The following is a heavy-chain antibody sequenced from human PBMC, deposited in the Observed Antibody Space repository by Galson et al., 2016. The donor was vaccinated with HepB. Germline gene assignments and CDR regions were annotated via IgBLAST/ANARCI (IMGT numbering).Heavy chain of an antibody. Sequence: SETLSLTCTVSGGSMRNYQWSWVRQPPGKGLEWIGYIYNDGSGSANHNPSHKSRISISQDTSKKQFSLRLTSVTPADTAVFYCARDNWGSLDYWGQGTLVTVSS. CDR3: ARDNWGSLDY. D-gene: IGHD7-27*01. CDR1: GGSMRNYQ. CDR2: IYNDGSGSA. J-gene: IGHJ4*02. V-gene: IGHV4-59*01.